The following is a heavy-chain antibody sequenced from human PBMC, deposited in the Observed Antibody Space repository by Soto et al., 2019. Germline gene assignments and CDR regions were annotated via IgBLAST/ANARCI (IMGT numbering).Heavy chain of an antibody. CDR3: GCVFEY. CDR1: GFTFSNYW. CDR2: IDHDGIGT. V-gene: IGHV3-74*01. J-gene: IGHJ4*01. Sequence: PGGSLRLSCAASGFTFSNYWMHWVRQVPGRGLVWVSRIDHDGIGTSYADSVKGRFTISRDNAKNMVYLEMNSLRVEDTAVYYCGCVFEYWAHGTLVTVSS.